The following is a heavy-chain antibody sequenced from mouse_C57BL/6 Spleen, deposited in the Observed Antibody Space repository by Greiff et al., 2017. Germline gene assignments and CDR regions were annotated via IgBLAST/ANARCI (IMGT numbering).Heavy chain of an antibody. CDR1: GYTFTSYW. CDR2: IDPSDSET. Sequence: QVQLQQSGAELVRPGSSVKLSCKASGYTFTSYWMHWVKQRPIQGLEWIGNIDPSDSETHYNQKFKDKATLTVDKSSSTAYMQLSSLTSEDSAVYYCASGSDGYLFDYWGQGTTLTVSS. CDR3: ASGSDGYLFDY. D-gene: IGHD2-3*01. V-gene: IGHV1-52*01. J-gene: IGHJ2*01.